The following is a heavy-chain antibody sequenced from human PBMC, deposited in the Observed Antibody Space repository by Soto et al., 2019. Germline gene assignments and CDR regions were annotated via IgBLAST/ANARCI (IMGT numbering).Heavy chain of an antibody. V-gene: IGHV5-51*01. CDR3: ARPGTSLEHFDY. CDR1: GNSFITYG. Sequence: XESLKVSWQGSGNSFITYGIAWVRQMPGKDLEWMGIIYPGDSDTRYSPSFQGQVTISADKSISTAYLQWSSLKASDSAMYYCARPGTSLEHFDYCGQGTQVTVSS. J-gene: IGHJ4*02. D-gene: IGHD2-2*01. CDR2: IYPGDSDT.